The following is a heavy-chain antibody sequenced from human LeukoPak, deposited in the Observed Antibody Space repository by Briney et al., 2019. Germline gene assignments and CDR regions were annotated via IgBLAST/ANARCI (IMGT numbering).Heavy chain of an antibody. V-gene: IGHV1-46*01. CDR2: INPSGGTA. CDR3: ARGSSWYPFDY. J-gene: IGHJ4*02. Sequence: ASMKGSCKASGYTFTSYYIHWGRQAPGQRLEWMGIINPSGGTANYAQNFQGRLTMTRDTSTSTVYMDLSSLRSDDTAVYYCARGSSWYPFDYWGQGTLVTVSS. D-gene: IGHD6-13*01. CDR1: GYTFTSYY.